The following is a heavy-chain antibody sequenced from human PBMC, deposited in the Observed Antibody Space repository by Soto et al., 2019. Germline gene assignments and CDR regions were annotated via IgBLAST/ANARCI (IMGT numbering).Heavy chain of an antibody. D-gene: IGHD2-15*01. Sequence: QVQLVESGGGVVQPGRSLRLSCAPSGFTFSSYGMHWVRQAPGKGLEWVALISWDGRKKYYADSVKGRFTISRDNPKSALYLQMNSLRGEDTAVYYCAKDKVEMGRSWTSYWGQGTLVTVSS. V-gene: IGHV3-30*18. J-gene: IGHJ4*02. CDR2: ISWDGRKK. CDR1: GFTFSSYG. CDR3: AKDKVEMGRSWTSY.